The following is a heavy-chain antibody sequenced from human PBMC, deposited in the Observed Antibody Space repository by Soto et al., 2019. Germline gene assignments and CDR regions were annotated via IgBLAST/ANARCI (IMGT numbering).Heavy chain of an antibody. CDR1: GFTFSSYG. V-gene: IGHV3-33*01. Sequence: GGSLRLSCAASGFTFSSYGMHWVRQAPGKGLEWVAVIWYDGSNKYYADSVKGRFTISRDNSKNTLYLQMNSLRAEDTAVYYCARDHYGDPNSYFAYWGQGTLVTVSP. CDR2: IWYDGSNK. CDR3: ARDHYGDPNSYFAY. J-gene: IGHJ4*02. D-gene: IGHD4-17*01.